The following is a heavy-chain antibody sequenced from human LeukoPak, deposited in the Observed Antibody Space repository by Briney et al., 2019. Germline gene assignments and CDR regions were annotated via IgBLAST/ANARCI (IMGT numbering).Heavy chain of an antibody. CDR3: ARDRDYSNSLDY. Sequence: SENLSLTCTVSGDSISSCYWSWIRLPAEEGLEWIGRICTSGTINYNPSLKNRVTMSVDTSKNQFSLKLTSVTAADTAVYYCARDRDYSNSLDYWGQGTLVTVSS. J-gene: IGHJ4*02. CDR2: ICTSGTI. V-gene: IGHV4-4*07. D-gene: IGHD6-6*01. CDR1: GDSISSCY.